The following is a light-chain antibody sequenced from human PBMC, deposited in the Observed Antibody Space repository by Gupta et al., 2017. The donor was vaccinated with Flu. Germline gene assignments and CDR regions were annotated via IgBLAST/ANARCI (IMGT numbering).Light chain of an antibody. CDR2: EVS. CDR1: SSDVGGYNY. Sequence: QSALTQPASVSGSPGQSITISCPGTSSDVGGYNYVSWYQQHPGKAPKLMISEVSNRPSGVSNRFSGSKSGNTASLTISGLQAEDEADYYCSSYTSSSTLGVFGGGTKLTVL. CDR3: SSYTSSSTLGV. J-gene: IGLJ3*02. V-gene: IGLV2-14*01.